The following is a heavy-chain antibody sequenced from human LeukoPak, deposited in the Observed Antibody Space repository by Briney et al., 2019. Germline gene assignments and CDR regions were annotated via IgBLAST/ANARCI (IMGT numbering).Heavy chain of an antibody. J-gene: IGHJ4*02. CDR1: GFTFSSYE. V-gene: IGHV3-48*03. D-gene: IGHD4-17*01. Sequence: PGGSLRLSCAASGFTFSSYEMNWVRQAPGKGLEWASYISSRDSTIYYADPVKGRFTISRDNAKNSLYLQTNSLRAEDTAVYYCARRPDYGDCFDYWGQGTLVTVSS. CDR3: ARRPDYGDCFDY. CDR2: ISSRDSTI.